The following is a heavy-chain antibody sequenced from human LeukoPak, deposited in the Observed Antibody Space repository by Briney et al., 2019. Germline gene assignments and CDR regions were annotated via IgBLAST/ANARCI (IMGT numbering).Heavy chain of an antibody. Sequence: GGSLRPSCAASGFTFSSYAMSWVRQAPGKGLEWVSAISGSGGSTYYADSVKGRFTISRDNSKNTLYLQVNSLRAEDTAVYYCASPIDILTGYTHYWGQGTLVTVSS. V-gene: IGHV3-23*01. J-gene: IGHJ4*02. CDR2: ISGSGGST. D-gene: IGHD3-9*01. CDR3: ASPIDILTGYTHY. CDR1: GFTFSSYA.